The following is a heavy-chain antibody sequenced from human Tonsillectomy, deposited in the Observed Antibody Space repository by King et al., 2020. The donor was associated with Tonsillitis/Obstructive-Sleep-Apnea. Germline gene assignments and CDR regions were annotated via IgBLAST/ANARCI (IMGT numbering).Heavy chain of an antibody. J-gene: IGHJ6*04. Sequence: VQLVESGGGVVQPGMSLRLSCAASGFTFSSYAMHWVRQAPGKGLEWVAVISYDGSNKYYADSVKGRFTISRDNSKNTLYLQMNSLRAEDTAVYYCARCVGPRVIIMLVPISSHCGMGVWGKGPTAPVSS. D-gene: IGHD3-10*02. V-gene: IGHV3-30*04. CDR3: ARCVGPRVIIMLVPISSHCGMGV. CDR1: GFTFSSYA. CDR2: ISYDGSNK.